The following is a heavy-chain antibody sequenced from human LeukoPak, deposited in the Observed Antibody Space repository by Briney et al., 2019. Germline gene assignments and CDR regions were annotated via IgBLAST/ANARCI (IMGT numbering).Heavy chain of an antibody. V-gene: IGHV4-61*02. J-gene: IGHJ3*02. CDR1: GGSIISSTYS. CDR2: IYTSGST. CDR3: AKWGGYDFYAFDI. Sequence: SETLSLTCSVSGGSIISSTYSWGWIRQPAGKGLEWIGRIYTSGSTNYNPSLKSRVTISVDTSKNQFSLKLSSVTAADTAVYYCAKWGGYDFYAFDIWGQGTMVTVSS. D-gene: IGHD5-12*01.